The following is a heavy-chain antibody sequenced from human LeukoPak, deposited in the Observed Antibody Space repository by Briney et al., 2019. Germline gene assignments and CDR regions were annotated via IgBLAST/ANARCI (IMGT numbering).Heavy chain of an antibody. V-gene: IGHV7-4-1*02. CDR1: GYTFTTYA. D-gene: IGHD2-15*01. Sequence: ASVKVSCKASGYTFTTYAINWVRQAPGQGLEWMGWINTKTGKPTYAQGFTGRFVFSLDTSVSTAYLQISSLKAEDTAVYYCARESRLCNGGSCFGVDYWGQGALVTVSS. CDR2: INTKTGKP. CDR3: ARESRLCNGGSCFGVDY. J-gene: IGHJ4*02.